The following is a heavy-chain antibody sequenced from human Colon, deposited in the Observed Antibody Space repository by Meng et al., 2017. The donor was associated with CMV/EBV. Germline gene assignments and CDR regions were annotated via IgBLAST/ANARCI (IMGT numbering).Heavy chain of an antibody. Sequence: GESLKISCAASEFTFSSYSMNWVRQAPGKGLEWVSSISSSSSYIYYADSVKGRFTISRDNAKNSLYLQMNSLRAEDTAVYYCARDPTYYYDSSGYPAGYWGQGTLVTVSS. J-gene: IGHJ4*02. D-gene: IGHD3-22*01. CDR3: ARDPTYYYDSSGYPAGY. CDR1: EFTFSSYS. V-gene: IGHV3-21*01. CDR2: ISSSSSYI.